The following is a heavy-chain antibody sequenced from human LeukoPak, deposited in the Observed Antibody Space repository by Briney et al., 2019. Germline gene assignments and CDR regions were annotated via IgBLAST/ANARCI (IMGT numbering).Heavy chain of an antibody. V-gene: IGHV3-21*01. Sequence: PGGSLRLSCAASGFTFSSYSMNWVRQAPGKGLEWVSSISSSSSYIYYADSVKGRFTISRDNAKNSLYLQMNSLRAEDTAVYYCASHRDGYKNHGYYFAYWGQGTLVTVSS. J-gene: IGHJ4*02. D-gene: IGHD5-24*01. CDR2: ISSSSSYI. CDR1: GFTFSSYS. CDR3: ASHRDGYKNHGYYFAY.